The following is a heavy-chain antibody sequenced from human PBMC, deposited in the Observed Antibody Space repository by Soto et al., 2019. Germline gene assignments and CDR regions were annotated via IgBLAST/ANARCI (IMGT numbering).Heavy chain of an antibody. Sequence: SETLSLTYTVSGGSISSYYWSWIRQPPGKGLEWIGYIYYSGSTNYNPSLKSRVTISVDTSKNQFSLKLSSVTAADTAVYYCARSPDFDSSPGMDVWGQGTTVTVSS. V-gene: IGHV4-59*01. J-gene: IGHJ6*02. CDR3: ARSPDFDSSPGMDV. D-gene: IGHD6-13*01. CDR1: GGSISSYY. CDR2: IYYSGST.